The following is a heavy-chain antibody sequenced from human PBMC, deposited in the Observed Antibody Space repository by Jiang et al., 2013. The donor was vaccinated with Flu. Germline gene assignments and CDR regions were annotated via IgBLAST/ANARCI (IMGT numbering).Heavy chain of an antibody. CDR3: VRKNKFGVIIHEAFDI. J-gene: IGHJ3*02. D-gene: IGHD3-10*01. CDR1: GYTFTHYI. CDR2: INTNTGNP. V-gene: IGHV7-4-1*02. Sequence: KASGYTFTHYIINWVRQAPGQGLEWMGWINTNTGNPTYAQGFTGRFVFSLDTSVSTSYLQISSLKAEDTAVYYCVRKNKFGVIIHEAFDIWGQGTMVTVSS.